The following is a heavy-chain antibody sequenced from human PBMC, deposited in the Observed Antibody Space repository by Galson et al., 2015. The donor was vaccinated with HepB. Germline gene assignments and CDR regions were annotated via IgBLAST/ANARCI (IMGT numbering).Heavy chain of an antibody. V-gene: IGHV3-13*01. J-gene: IGHJ4*02. CDR2: IGTVGDI. CDR1: GFTFSTYN. Sequence: SLRLSCAGYGFTFSTYNMHWVRQATGEGLEWVSAIGTVGDIYYAGPVKGRFTISRENARNSLYLQMSNLRAGDTAVYYCTRVVGDQFGTYHFDHWGQGTLVTVSS. CDR3: TRVVGDQFGTYHFDH. D-gene: IGHD3-16*02.